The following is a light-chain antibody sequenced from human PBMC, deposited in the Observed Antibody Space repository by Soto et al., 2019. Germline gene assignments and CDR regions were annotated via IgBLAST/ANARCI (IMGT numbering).Light chain of an antibody. CDR1: QSVRSN. CDR2: GAS. Sequence: IVMTQSPATLSVSPGERATLSCRASQSVRSNLAWYQQKPGQSPRLLIYGASTRATGIPARFSGSGSGTGFTLTISSLQSEDFAVYYCLQHRSYPLTFGGGTKVDIK. CDR3: LQHRSYPLT. V-gene: IGKV3D-15*01. J-gene: IGKJ4*01.